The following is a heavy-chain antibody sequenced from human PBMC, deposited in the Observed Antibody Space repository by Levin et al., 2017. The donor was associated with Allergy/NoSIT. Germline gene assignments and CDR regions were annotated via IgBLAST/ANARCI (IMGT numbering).Heavy chain of an antibody. V-gene: IGHV4-59*01. CDR3: ARRAIAADSGFDY. D-gene: IGHD6-13*01. Sequence: SQTLSLPCTVSGGSISSYYWSWIRQPPGKGLEWIGYIYYSGSTNYNPSLKSRVTISVDTSKNQFSLKLSSVTAADTAVYYCARRAIAADSGFDYWGQGTLVTVSS. J-gene: IGHJ4*02. CDR2: IYYSGST. CDR1: GGSISSYY.